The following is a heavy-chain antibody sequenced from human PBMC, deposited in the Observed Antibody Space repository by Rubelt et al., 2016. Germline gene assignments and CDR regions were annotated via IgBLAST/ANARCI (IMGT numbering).Heavy chain of an antibody. J-gene: IGHJ6*02. V-gene: IGHV3-48*02. CDR1: RGDN. CDR2: ISGSSGTI. CDR3: ARANGMDV. Sequence: RGDNMNWVRQAPGKGLEWVSYISGSSGTIYYADSVEGRFTISRDNAKNSLYLQMNSLRDDDTAVYYCARANGMDVWGQGTTVTVSS.